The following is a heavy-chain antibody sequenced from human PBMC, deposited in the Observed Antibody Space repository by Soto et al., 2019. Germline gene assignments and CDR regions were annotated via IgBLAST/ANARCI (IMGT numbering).Heavy chain of an antibody. D-gene: IGHD2-2*01. V-gene: IGHV1-69*12. J-gene: IGHJ6*02. CDR3: ARERSVGYCITTTCPKPFYYYAMDV. CDR2: IIPIFGTP. CDR1: GGTFTNYA. Sequence: QVQLVQSGAEVKKPGSSLKVSCKPSGGTFTNYAFSWVRQAPGQGLEWMGGIIPIFGTPDYAQNFQGRVTITADESTRTASRELSSLRSDDTAVYYCARERSVGYCITTTCPKPFYYYAMDVWGQGTTVTVSS.